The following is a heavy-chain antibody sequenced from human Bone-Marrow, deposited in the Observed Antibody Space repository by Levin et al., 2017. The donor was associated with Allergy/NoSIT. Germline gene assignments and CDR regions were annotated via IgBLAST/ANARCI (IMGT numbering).Heavy chain of an antibody. J-gene: IGHJ4*02. CDR3: ARGLGNSQYSPKSFDS. CDR2: IYSSGTT. D-gene: IGHD7-27*01. V-gene: IGHV4-61*08. CDR1: AASVSSGDYF. Sequence: MPSETLSLTCTVSAASVSSGDYFWCWIRQSPGKGLEWIGDIYSSGTTYYNPPLKSRVTISLDTSKTQFSLQLNSVTAADTAVYYCARGLGNSQYSPKSFDSWGQGTLVTVSS.